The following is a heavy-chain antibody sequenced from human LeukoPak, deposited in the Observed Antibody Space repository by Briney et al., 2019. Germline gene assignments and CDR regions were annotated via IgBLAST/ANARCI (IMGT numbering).Heavy chain of an antibody. Sequence: ALVKVSCKASGYTFTDYYMHWVRQAPGQGFEWMGWITPNDGDTNYAQKFQGRVTMTRDTSISTAHMEVSRLRSDDTAVYYCARANFLYCSSTTCLFDYWGQGTLVTVSS. CDR2: ITPNDGDT. J-gene: IGHJ4*02. CDR3: ARANFLYCSSTTCLFDY. CDR1: GYTFTDYY. D-gene: IGHD2-2*01. V-gene: IGHV1-2*02.